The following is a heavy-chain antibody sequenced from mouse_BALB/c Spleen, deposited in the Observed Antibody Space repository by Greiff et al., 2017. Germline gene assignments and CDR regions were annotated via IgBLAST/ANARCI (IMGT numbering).Heavy chain of an antibody. J-gene: IGHJ4*01. CDR2: ISSGGGST. D-gene: IGHD2-2*01. CDR1: GFAFSSYD. CDR3: ARRGGYDDAMDY. V-gene: IGHV5-12-1*01. Sequence: EVQRVESGGGLVKPGGSLKLSCAASGFAFSSYDMSWVRQTPEKRLEWVAYISSGGGSTYYPDTVKGRFTISRDNAKNTLYLQMSSLKSEDTAMYYCARRGGYDDAMDYWGQGTSVTVSS.